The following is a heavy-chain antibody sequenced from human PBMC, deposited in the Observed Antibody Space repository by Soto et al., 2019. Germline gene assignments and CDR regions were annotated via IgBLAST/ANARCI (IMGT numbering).Heavy chain of an antibody. V-gene: IGHV4-39*01. CDR1: GGSISSSSYH. D-gene: IGHD6-13*01. J-gene: IGHJ5*01. CDR3: ARRTNTAGGWFDS. CDR2: IDYSGTT. Sequence: LSLTCTVSGGSISSSSYHWGWIRQPPGKGLEWIGSIDYSGTTFYNASLNSRVTISADTSKNQFSLKLSSVTAADTALYYCARRTNTAGGWFDSWGQGALVTVSS.